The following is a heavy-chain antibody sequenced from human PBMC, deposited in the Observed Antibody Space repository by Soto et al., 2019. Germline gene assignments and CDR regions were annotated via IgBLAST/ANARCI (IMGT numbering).Heavy chain of an antibody. Sequence: PSETLSLTCTVSGDSISSSYWSWIRQPPGEGLEWIGYISNRGGTNYNPSLKSRVTISVDTSKNQFSLRLTSLTAADTAVYYCARDPTRYCSGGSCYGNWFDPWGQGTLVTISS. CDR3: ARDPTRYCSGGSCYGNWFDP. D-gene: IGHD2-15*01. CDR1: GDSISSSY. J-gene: IGHJ5*02. CDR2: ISNRGGT. V-gene: IGHV4-59*01.